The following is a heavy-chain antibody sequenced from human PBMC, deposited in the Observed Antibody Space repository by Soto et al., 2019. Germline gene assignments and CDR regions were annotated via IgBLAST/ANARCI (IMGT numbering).Heavy chain of an antibody. D-gene: IGHD3-10*01. V-gene: IGHV3-21*06. CDR1: GFTFSSYS. J-gene: IGHJ4*02. CDR2: ISSSSSYI. Sequence: GGSLRLSCAASGFTFSSYSMNWVRQAPGKGLEWVSSISSSSSYIYYADSVKGRFTISRDNAKNALYLQMNSLRADDTAVYYCARELAYYYGSGSYHKYFDYWGQGTLVTVSS. CDR3: ARELAYYYGSGSYHKYFDY.